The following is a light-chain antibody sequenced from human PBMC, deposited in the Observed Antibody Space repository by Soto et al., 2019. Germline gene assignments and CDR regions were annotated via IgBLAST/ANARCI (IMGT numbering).Light chain of an antibody. J-gene: IGLJ1*01. CDR3: AAWDDSLNGYV. CDR1: SSNIGSNT. Sequence: QSVLCQPPSASGTPGQRFTISCSGSSSNIGSNTVSWYQQFPGTAPKLLIYFNIQRPSGVPDRFSGSKSGTSASLAISGLQSEDEADYSCAAWDDSLNGYVFGTGTKATVL. V-gene: IGLV1-44*01. CDR2: FNI.